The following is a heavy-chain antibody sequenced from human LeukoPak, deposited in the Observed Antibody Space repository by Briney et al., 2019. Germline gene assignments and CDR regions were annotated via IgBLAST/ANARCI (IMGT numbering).Heavy chain of an antibody. Sequence: PGGSLRLSCAASGFIISNFWLAWVRRAPGKGLEGVAIIKSDGTKEYYVDSVRGRFTISRDNGKNSLYLQMNSLTADDTAVYYCVRDPHYGDFDYWGQRTLVTVSS. CDR1: GFIISNFW. CDR3: VRDPHYGDFDY. CDR2: IKSDGTKE. J-gene: IGHJ4*02. V-gene: IGHV3-7*03. D-gene: IGHD4-17*01.